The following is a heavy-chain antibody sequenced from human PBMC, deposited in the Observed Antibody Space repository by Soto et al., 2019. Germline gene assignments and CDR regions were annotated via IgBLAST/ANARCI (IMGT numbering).Heavy chain of an antibody. V-gene: IGHV3-30*18. Sequence: QVQLVESGGGVVQPGRSLRLSCAASGFTFSSYGMHWVRQAPGKGLEWVAVISYDGSNKYYADSVKGRFTISRDNSKKALHLQMIRLRAEDTDVYYCAKSRAYYDLWSGSAFDYWGQGTLVTVSS. J-gene: IGHJ4*02. CDR2: ISYDGSNK. D-gene: IGHD3-3*01. CDR3: AKSRAYYDLWSGSAFDY. CDR1: GFTFSSYG.